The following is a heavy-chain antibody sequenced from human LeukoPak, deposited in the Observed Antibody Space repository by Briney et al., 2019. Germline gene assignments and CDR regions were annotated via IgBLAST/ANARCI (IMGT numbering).Heavy chain of an antibody. CDR1: GGSISSYY. CDR2: IYYSGSS. D-gene: IGHD5-18*01. CDR3: ARAPRGYNYGYYFDY. Sequence: PSETLSLTCTISGGSISSYYWSWIQQPPGKGLEWIGNIYYSGSSSYNPSLKGRVTISVDTSKNQFSLRLSSVTAADTALYYCARAPRGYNYGYYFDYWGQGTLVTVSS. V-gene: IGHV4-59*08. J-gene: IGHJ4*02.